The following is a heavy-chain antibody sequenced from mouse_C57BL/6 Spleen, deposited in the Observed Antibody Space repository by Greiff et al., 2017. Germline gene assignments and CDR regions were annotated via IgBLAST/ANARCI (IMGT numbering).Heavy chain of an antibody. CDR1: GFTFSDYY. V-gene: IGHV5-12*01. J-gene: IGHJ4*01. CDR2: ISNGGGST. Sequence: DVKLQESGGGLVQPGGSLKLSCAASGFTFSDYYMYWVRQTPEKRLEWVAYISNGGGSTYYPDTVKGRFTISRDNAKNTLYLQMSRLKSEDTAMYYCARQGYDGMRYYAMDYWGQGTSVTVSS. CDR3: ARQGYDGMRYYAMDY. D-gene: IGHD2-3*01.